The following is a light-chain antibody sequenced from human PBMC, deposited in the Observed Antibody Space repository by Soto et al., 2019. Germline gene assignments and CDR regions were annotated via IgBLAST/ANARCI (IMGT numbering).Light chain of an antibody. CDR3: QQYNRYWT. J-gene: IGKJ1*01. Sequence: DIHMTQSPSTLSASLGDRVTITFRASQSISSWLAWYQQKPGKAPKLLIYDASSLESGVPSRFSGSGSGTEFTLTISSLQPDDFATYYCQQYNRYWTFGQGTKVDIK. CDR1: QSISSW. V-gene: IGKV1-5*01. CDR2: DAS.